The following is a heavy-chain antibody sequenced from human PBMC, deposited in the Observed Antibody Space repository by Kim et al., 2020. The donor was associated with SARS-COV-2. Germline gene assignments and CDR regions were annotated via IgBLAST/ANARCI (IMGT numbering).Heavy chain of an antibody. CDR2: ISWNSGSI. CDR1: GFTFDDYA. CDR3: AKGGYDSSGYLDAFDI. V-gene: IGHV3-9*01. J-gene: IGHJ3*02. D-gene: IGHD3-22*01. Sequence: GGSLRLSCAASGFTFDDYAMHWVRQAPGKGLEWVSGISWNSGSIGYADSVKGRFTISRDNAKNSLYLQMNSLRAEDTALYYCAKGGYDSSGYLDAFDIWGQGTMVTVSS.